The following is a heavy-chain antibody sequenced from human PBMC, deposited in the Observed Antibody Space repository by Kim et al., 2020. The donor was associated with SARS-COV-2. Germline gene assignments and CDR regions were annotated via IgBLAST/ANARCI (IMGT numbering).Heavy chain of an antibody. D-gene: IGHD3-10*01. J-gene: IGHJ6*02. CDR2: ISYDGSNK. CDR1: GFTFSSYA. CDR3: ARDEYYYGSGSYYYYYYYYGMDV. V-gene: IGHV3-30*04. Sequence: GGSLRLSCAASGFTFSSYAMHWVRQAPGKGLEWVAVISYDGSNKYYADPVKGRFTISRDNSKNTLYLQMNSLSAEDTAVYYCARDEYYYGSGSYYYYYYYYGMDVWGQGTTGTVSS.